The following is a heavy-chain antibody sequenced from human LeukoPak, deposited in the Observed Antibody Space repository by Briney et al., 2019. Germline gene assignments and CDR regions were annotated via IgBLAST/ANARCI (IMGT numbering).Heavy chain of an antibody. CDR1: GFTVSSNY. CDR2: IYSGGST. CDR3: ARSGNYYNAFDY. V-gene: IGHV3-53*01. D-gene: IGHD3-10*01. Sequence: GGSLRLSCAVSGFTVSSNYMNRVRQAPGKGLEWVSVIYSGGSTYYADSVKGRFTTSRDNSKNTLYLQMNSLRAEDTAVYYCARSGNYYNAFDYWGQGTLVTVSS. J-gene: IGHJ4*02.